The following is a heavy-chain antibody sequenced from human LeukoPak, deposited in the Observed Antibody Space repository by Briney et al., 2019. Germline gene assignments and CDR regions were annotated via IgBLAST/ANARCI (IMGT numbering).Heavy chain of an antibody. Sequence: SETLSLTCTVSGGSISSSSYYWGWIRQPPGKGLEWIGSIYYSGSTYYNPSLKSRVTISVDTSKNQFSLKLSSVTAADTAVYYCARQSDYGSESHYYNWFDPSGEGTLVTASS. CDR2: IYYSGST. J-gene: IGHJ5*02. V-gene: IGHV4-39*01. CDR3: ARQSDYGSESHYYNWFDP. D-gene: IGHD3-10*01. CDR1: GGSISSSSYY.